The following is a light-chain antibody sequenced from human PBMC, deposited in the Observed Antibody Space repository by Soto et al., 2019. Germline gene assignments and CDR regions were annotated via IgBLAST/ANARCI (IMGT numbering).Light chain of an antibody. CDR3: MQSIQLPPT. CDR2: EAS. Sequence: DIVMTQTPLSLSVTPGQSASISCKSSQSLLHSDGKTYLYWYLQKPGQPPQLLIHEASNRFSGVXDXXTCSGSGTDFTLKISRVEAEDVGVYSCMQSIQLPPTFGQGTKVEIK. V-gene: IGKV2D-29*01. CDR1: QSLLHSDGKTY. J-gene: IGKJ1*01.